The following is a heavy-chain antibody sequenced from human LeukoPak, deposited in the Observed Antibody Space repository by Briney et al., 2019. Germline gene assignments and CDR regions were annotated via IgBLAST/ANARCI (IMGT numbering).Heavy chain of an antibody. Sequence: PSETLSLTCTVSGGSLSNYQWTWIRQPAGKGLEWIGQIHTSGSTSYNPPLKSRVTMSVDTSETQVSLTIRSVTAADTAVYYCARRDFSSGWSFDYWGQGTLVTVSS. CDR2: IHTSGST. CDR1: GGSLSNYQ. J-gene: IGHJ4*02. D-gene: IGHD6-19*01. CDR3: ARRDFSSGWSFDY. V-gene: IGHV4-4*07.